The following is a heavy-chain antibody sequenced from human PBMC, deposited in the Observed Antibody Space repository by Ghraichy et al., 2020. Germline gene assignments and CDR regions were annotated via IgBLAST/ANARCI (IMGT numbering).Heavy chain of an antibody. J-gene: IGHJ3*02. V-gene: IGHV3-23*01. CDR2: ISGTGRST. CDR1: GFTFSSYA. CDR3: AKTPVILWFGELFSFDI. Sequence: GESLNTSCAASGFTFSSYAMSWVRQAPGKVLEWVSVISGTGRSTYYTDSLKGRFTISRDNSKNTLFLQMNSLRAEDTAVYYCAKTPVILWFGELFSFDIWGQGTMVTVSS. D-gene: IGHD3-10*01.